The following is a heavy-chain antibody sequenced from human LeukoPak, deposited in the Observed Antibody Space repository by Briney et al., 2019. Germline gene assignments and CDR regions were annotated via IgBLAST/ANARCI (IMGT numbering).Heavy chain of an antibody. Sequence: PGGALRLSCAASGFTFANYPMGWVRQAPGKGVEWVSVISGSSGGIKYADSVKGRFTISRDNSKATLSLQMNSLSAEDTAVYYCVKVAVQTQVVPAAIFFDSWGQGALVIVSS. CDR2: ISGSSGGI. V-gene: IGHV3-23*01. CDR3: VKVAVQTQVVPAAIFFDS. CDR1: GFTFANYP. J-gene: IGHJ4*02. D-gene: IGHD2-2*01.